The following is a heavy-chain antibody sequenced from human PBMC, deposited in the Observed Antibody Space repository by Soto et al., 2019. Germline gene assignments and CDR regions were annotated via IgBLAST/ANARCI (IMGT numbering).Heavy chain of an antibody. V-gene: IGHV1-3*01. Sequence: AAVKVSCKASGYTFTGYVMHWMRQAPGQRLEWMGWINAGNGNTKYSQKFQGRVTITRDTSASTAYMELSSLRSEDTAVYYCARAVAVAADFDYWGQGTLVTVSS. J-gene: IGHJ4*02. CDR1: GYTFTGYV. CDR3: ARAVAVAADFDY. CDR2: INAGNGNT. D-gene: IGHD6-19*01.